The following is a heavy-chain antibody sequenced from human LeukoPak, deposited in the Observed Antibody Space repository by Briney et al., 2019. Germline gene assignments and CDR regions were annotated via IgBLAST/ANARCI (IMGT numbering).Heavy chain of an antibody. D-gene: IGHD3-22*01. J-gene: IGHJ4*02. Sequence: GESLKIPCRASGYRFTNYRIAWVRQMPGRGLEWMGIIYPGDSETTYSPSFQGQVTISVDKAINTAYLQWRTLKTSDTAMYYCARLDEDFYYDGSGYNFWGQGTLVTVSS. CDR3: ARLDEDFYYDGSGYNF. V-gene: IGHV5-51*01. CDR2: IYPGDSET. CDR1: GYRFTNYR.